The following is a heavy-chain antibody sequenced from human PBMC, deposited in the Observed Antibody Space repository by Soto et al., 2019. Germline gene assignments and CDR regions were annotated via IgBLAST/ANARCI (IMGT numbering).Heavy chain of an antibody. CDR1: GFTFSSFD. V-gene: IGHV3-23*01. CDR3: VQRVCTGVRCYTGFDY. D-gene: IGHD2-15*01. Sequence: PGGSLRLSCAASGFTFSSFDMNWVRQAPGKGLEWVSGGTASGSITSYADLAKGRFTISRDNAKNTVYLQMNSLRAEDTAIYYCVQRVCTGVRCYTGFDYFGQGTLVTVS. J-gene: IGHJ4*02. CDR2: GTASGSIT.